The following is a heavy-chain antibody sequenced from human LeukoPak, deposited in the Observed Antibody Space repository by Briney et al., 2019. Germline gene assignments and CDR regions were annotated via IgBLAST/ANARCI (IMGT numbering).Heavy chain of an antibody. Sequence: PSETLSLTCTVSGGSISSSSYYWGWIRQPPGKGLEWIGSIYYSGSTYYNPSLKSRVTISVDTSKNQFSLKLSSVTAADTAVYYCARDATTPFDYWGQGTLVTVSS. D-gene: IGHD4-17*01. CDR1: GGSISSSSYY. CDR2: IYYSGST. J-gene: IGHJ4*02. V-gene: IGHV4-39*02. CDR3: ARDATTPFDY.